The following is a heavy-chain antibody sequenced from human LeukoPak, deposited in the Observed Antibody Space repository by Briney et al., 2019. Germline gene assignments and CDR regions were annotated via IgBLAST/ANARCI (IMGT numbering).Heavy chain of an antibody. CDR3: ARGHQDYYYYMDV. J-gene: IGHJ6*03. V-gene: IGHV1-2*02. CDR1: GYTFTGYY. Sequence: ASVKVSCKASGYTFTGYYMHWVRQAPGQGLEWMGWINPNSGGTNYAQKVQGRVTMTRDTSISTAYMELSRLRSDDTAVYYCARGHQDYYYYMDVWGKGTTVTVSS. CDR2: INPNSGGT.